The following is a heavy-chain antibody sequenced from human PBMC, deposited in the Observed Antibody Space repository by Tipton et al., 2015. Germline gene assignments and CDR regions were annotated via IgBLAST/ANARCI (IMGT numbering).Heavy chain of an antibody. CDR2: MNPNSGNT. CDR1: GYTFTSSD. D-gene: IGHD3-10*01. V-gene: IGHV1-8*01. J-gene: IGHJ4*02. Sequence: QLVQSGAEAKKPGASVRVSCKASGYTFTSSDINWVRQATGQGLEWMGWMNPNSGNTGYAQNFQGRVVMTSNTSISTAYMELSSLRSADTAVYYCTRGSIMVRGVIITPSPGFNYWGQGTLVTVSS. CDR3: TRGSIMVRGVIITPSPGFNY.